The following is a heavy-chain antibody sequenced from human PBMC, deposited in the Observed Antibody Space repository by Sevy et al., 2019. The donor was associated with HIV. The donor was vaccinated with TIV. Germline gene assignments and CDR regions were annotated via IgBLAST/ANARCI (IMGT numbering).Heavy chain of an antibody. Sequence: GGSLRLSCVASGFDFREYAMHWVRQAPGKGLEWVALISYDGSDKYYADSVKGRFTISRDNFKNTLFLQMNSLTTEDTAVYYCARPRANYVDHYFFYAMDVWGQRTTVTVSS. D-gene: IGHD4-17*01. CDR1: GFDFREYA. V-gene: IGHV3-30-3*01. J-gene: IGHJ6*02. CDR2: ISYDGSDK. CDR3: ARPRANYVDHYFFYAMDV.